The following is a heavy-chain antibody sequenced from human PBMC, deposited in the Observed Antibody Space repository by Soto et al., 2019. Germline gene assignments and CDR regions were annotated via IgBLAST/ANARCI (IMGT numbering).Heavy chain of an antibody. CDR1: GYSLTELS. CDR2: FDPEDGET. D-gene: IGHD2-15*01. CDR3: ATSLVVVTPYYFDY. V-gene: IGHV1-24*01. Sequence: ASVKVSCKVSGYSLTELSIRWVRQAPGKGLEWMGGFDPEDGETIYAQKFQGRVTMTEDTSTNTAYMEVSSLRSEDTAVYYCATSLVVVTPYYFDYWGQGTLVTVSS. J-gene: IGHJ4*02.